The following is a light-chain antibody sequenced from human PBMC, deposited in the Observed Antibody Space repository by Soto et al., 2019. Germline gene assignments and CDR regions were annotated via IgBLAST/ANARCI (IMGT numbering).Light chain of an antibody. CDR3: QQYDTSPTT. CDR2: AAS. Sequence: EMVMTQSPATLSVSPGERATLFCRASQSVSRNLAWHQQKPGQAPRLLIYAASTRATGIPDRFSGSGSGTDFTLTISGLEPEDFAVYYCQQYDTSPTTFGQGTKVDIK. J-gene: IGKJ1*01. CDR1: QSVSRN. V-gene: IGKV3-20*01.